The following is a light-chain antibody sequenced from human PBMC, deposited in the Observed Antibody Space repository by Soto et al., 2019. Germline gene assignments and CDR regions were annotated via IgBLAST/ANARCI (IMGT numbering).Light chain of an antibody. CDR1: SSNVGGYNY. CDR2: AVT. Sequence: QSALTQPRSVSGSPGQSVTLSCAGTSSNVGGYNYVSWYQQYPGKAPRLMIYAVTERPSGVPDRFSGSKSGNTASLTISGLQAEDEAYYYCCSYAGTYTYVIFGGGTKLTVL. J-gene: IGLJ2*01. CDR3: CSYAGTYTYVI. V-gene: IGLV2-11*01.